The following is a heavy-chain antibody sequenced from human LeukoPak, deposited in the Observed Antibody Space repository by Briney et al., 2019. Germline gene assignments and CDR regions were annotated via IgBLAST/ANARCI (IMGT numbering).Heavy chain of an antibody. Sequence: SETLSLTCTVSGDSLTNYYWSWIRLPPGKGLEWVASIFDNGSTNDNRSLKSRVTISLDTSNNQFSLKVNSVTAADTAVYYCARGGYGSAFDFWGQGTLVTVSS. J-gene: IGHJ4*02. CDR3: ARGGYGSAFDF. V-gene: IGHV4-59*01. CDR2: IFDNGST. CDR1: GDSLTNYY. D-gene: IGHD3-10*01.